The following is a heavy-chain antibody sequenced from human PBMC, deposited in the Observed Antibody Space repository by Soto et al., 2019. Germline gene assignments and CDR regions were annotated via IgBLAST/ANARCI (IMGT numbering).Heavy chain of an antibody. V-gene: IGHV4-30-4*01. CDR1: GGSISSGDYY. CDR3: ARERPDGARLDP. Sequence: QLQLQESGPGLVKPSQTLSLTCTVSGGSISSGDYYWSWIRQPPGKGLEWIGYIYYSGSTYYNPSLKSRVTITVDTSKNQFSLKLSSVTAADTAVYYCARERPDGARLDPWGQGTLVTVSS. D-gene: IGHD6-6*01. J-gene: IGHJ5*02. CDR2: IYYSGST.